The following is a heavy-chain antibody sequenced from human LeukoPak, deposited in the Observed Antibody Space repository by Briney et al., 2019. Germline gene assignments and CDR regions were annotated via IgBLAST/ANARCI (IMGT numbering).Heavy chain of an antibody. J-gene: IGHJ4*02. CDR1: GFTFSSYG. CDR2: IKSKSDGGTT. CDR3: TTYYTTPFDY. V-gene: IGHV3-15*07. Sequence: GGSLRLSCAASGFTFSSYGMHWVRQAPGKGLEWVARIKSKSDGGTTDYAAPVKGRFTISRDDSKNTLFLQMNSLKAEDTALYYCTTYYTTPFDYWGQGTLVTVSS. D-gene: IGHD2-15*01.